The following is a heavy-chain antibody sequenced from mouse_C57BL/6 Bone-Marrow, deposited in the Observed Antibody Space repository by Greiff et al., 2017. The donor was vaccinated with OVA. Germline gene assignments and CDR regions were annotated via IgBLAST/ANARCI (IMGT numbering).Heavy chain of an antibody. J-gene: IGHJ2*01. Sequence: VQLQQPGTGLVKPGASVKLSCKASGYTFTGYWMHWVQQGPGQGLEWIGYINPSNGGTNYTEKFKGKATLTIDKAYSTAYLQLSSLTSEDSAVYYCARDWYALDYWGQGTTLTVSS. V-gene: IGHV1-53*01. CDR2: INPSNGGT. CDR1: GYTFTGYW. D-gene: IGHD1-1*02. CDR3: ARDWYALDY.